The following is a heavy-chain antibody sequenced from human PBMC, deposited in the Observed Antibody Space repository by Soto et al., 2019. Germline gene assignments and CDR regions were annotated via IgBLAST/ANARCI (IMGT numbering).Heavy chain of an antibody. V-gene: IGHV3-30*18. CDR2: ISYDGSNK. J-gene: IGHJ5*02. CDR1: GFTFSSYG. D-gene: IGHD3-10*01. Sequence: PGGSLRLSCAASGFTFSSYGMHWVRQAPGKGLEWVAVISYDGSNKYYADSVKGRFTISRDNSKNTLYLQMNSLRAEDTAVYYCAKDAGLSEWFDPWGQGTLVTVSS. CDR3: AKDAGLSEWFDP.